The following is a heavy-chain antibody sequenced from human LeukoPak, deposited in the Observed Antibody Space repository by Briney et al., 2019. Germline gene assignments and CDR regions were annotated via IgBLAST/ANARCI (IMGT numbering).Heavy chain of an antibody. CDR2: INPSGGST. V-gene: IGHV1-46*01. J-gene: IGHJ6*02. CDR1: GYTFTSYY. CDR3: ARAIGELPGYYYYYGMDV. Sequence: ASVKVSCKASGYTFTSYYMHWVRQAPGQGLEWMGIINPSGGSTSYAQKFQGRVTMTRDTSTSTVYMELSSLRSEDTAVYYRARAIGELPGYYYYYGMDVWGQGTTVTVSS. D-gene: IGHD1-26*01.